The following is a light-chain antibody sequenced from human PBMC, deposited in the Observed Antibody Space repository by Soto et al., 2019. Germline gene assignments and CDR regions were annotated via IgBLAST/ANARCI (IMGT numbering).Light chain of an antibody. Sequence: QSVLTQPPSASGTPGQRVTISCSGSSSNIGSNFVYWYQQLPGTAPKLLIYRNNQRPSGVPDLFSGSKSGTSASLAISGLRSEDEADYYCAAWDDGLSGHVFGTGTKLTVL. CDR1: SSNIGSNF. V-gene: IGLV1-47*01. J-gene: IGLJ1*01. CDR3: AAWDDGLSGHV. CDR2: RNN.